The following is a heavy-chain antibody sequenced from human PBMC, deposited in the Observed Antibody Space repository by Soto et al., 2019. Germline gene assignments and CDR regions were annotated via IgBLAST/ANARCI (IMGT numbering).Heavy chain of an antibody. D-gene: IGHD2-15*01. CDR1: GFTFSNYW. J-gene: IGHJ6*04. CDR2: IKYDESAT. Sequence: GGSLRLSCAASGFTFSNYWMHWVRQAPGKGLVWVSRIKYDESATNYADSVKGRFTISRDNAKDTVYLQMNGLRVDDTAVYYCERGARNYSSGDVWGKGPTVTVSS. CDR3: ERGARNYSSGDV. V-gene: IGHV3-74*01.